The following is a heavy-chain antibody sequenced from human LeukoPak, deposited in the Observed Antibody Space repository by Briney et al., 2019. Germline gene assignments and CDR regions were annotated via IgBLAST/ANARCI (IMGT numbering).Heavy chain of an antibody. CDR3: AKAASSPPETTIDY. D-gene: IGHD6-6*01. CDR2: ISYDGSNK. V-gene: IGHV3-30*18. CDR1: GFTFSSYG. Sequence: GRSLRLSCAASGFTFSSYGMHWVRQAPGKGLEWVAVISYDGSNKYYADSVKGRFTISRDNSKNTLYLQMNSPRAEDTAVYYCAKAASSPPETTIDYWGQGTLVTVSS. J-gene: IGHJ4*02.